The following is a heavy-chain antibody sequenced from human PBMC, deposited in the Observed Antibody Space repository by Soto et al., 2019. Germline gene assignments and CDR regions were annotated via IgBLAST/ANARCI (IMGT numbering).Heavy chain of an antibody. D-gene: IGHD3-22*01. V-gene: IGHV1-58*01. J-gene: IGHJ3*02. CDR1: GFTFTSSA. CDR2: IVVGSGNT. CDR3: AAPHYDSSGYLDAFDI. Sequence: SVKVSCKASGFTFTSSAVQWGRQARGQRLEWIGWIVVGSGNTNYAQKFQERVTITRDMSTSTAYMGLSSLRSEDTAVYYCAAPHYDSSGYLDAFDIWGQGTMVTVSS.